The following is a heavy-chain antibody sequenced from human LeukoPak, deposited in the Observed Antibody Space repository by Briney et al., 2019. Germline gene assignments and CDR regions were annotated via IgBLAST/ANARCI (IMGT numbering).Heavy chain of an antibody. D-gene: IGHD6-19*01. CDR1: GFTFSTYS. J-gene: IGHJ4*02. CDR3: ARTSNSGWYSAELHY. Sequence: GGSLRLSCAASGFTFSTYSMNWVRQAPGKGLEWVSYISSSSSTIYYADSVKGRFTISRDNSKNTLYLQMNSLRAEDTAVYYCARTSNSGWYSAELHYWGQGTLVTVSS. V-gene: IGHV3-48*01. CDR2: ISSSSSTI.